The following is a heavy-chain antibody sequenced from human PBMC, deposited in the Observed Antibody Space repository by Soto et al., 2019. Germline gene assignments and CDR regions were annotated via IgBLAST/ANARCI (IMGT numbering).Heavy chain of an antibody. CDR2: INHSGST. Sequence: QVQLQQWGAGLLKPSETLSLTCAVYGGSFSGYYWSWIRQPPGKGLEWIGEINHSGSTNYNPSLKSRVTISVDTSKNQFSLKLSSVTAADTAVYYCARSYGLRFLEWKYYYYGMDVWGQGTTVTVSS. J-gene: IGHJ6*02. V-gene: IGHV4-34*01. D-gene: IGHD3-3*01. CDR3: ARSYGLRFLEWKYYYYGMDV. CDR1: GGSFSGYY.